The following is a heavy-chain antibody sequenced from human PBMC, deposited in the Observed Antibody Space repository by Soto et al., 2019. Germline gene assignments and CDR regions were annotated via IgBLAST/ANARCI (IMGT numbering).Heavy chain of an antibody. CDR1: GFTFSSND. CDR2: IWTSGST. V-gene: IGHV3-53*01. CDR3: ATRPFLRGAP. Sequence: EVQLVESGGGLIQPGGSLRLSCEASGFTFSSNDMNWVRQAPGKGLEWVSLIWTSGSTAYADSVKGRFTISRDNSKSALDLHMRPRRAEDTAVYYCATRPFLRGAPGGPGTMVTVSS. J-gene: IGHJ3*01. D-gene: IGHD3-16*01.